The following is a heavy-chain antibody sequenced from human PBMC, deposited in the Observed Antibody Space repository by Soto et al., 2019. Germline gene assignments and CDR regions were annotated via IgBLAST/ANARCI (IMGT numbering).Heavy chain of an antibody. J-gene: IGHJ4*02. D-gene: IGHD3-22*01. V-gene: IGHV3-15*07. CDR2: IKSKTDGGTT. CDR3: TTEDHYVSSGYYVCYFDY. Sequence: EVQLVESGGGLVKPGGSLRLSCAASGFTFSNAWMNWVRQAPGKGLEWVGRIKSKTDGGTTDYAAPVKGRFTISRDGSKNTLYLQMNSLKTEDTAVYYCTTEDHYVSSGYYVCYFDYWGQGTLVTVSS. CDR1: GFTFSNAW.